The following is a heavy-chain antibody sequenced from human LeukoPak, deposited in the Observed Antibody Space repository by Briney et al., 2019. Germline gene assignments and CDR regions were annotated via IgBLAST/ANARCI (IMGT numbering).Heavy chain of an antibody. J-gene: IGHJ4*02. V-gene: IGHV1-2*02. CDR3: ARGAKNTAMVDY. CDR1: GYTFTAYY. D-gene: IGHD5-18*01. Sequence: ASVKVSCKASGYTFTAYYMHWVRQAPGQGLEWMGWINPNSGGTNYAQKFQGRVTMTRDTSISTAYMELSRLRSDDTAVYYCARGAKNTAMVDYWGQGTLVTVSS. CDR2: INPNSGGT.